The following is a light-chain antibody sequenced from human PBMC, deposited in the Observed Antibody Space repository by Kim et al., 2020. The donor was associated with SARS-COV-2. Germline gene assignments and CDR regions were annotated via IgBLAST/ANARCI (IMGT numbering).Light chain of an antibody. V-gene: IGKV1-5*01. CDR3: QQYNSYLT. CDR2: DAS. Sequence: DIQMTQSPSTLSASVGARVTITCRASQSISSWLAWYQQKPGKAPKLLIYDASSLESGVPSRFSGSGSGIEFTLTISSLQPDDFATYYCQQYNSYLTFGQGTKVDIK. J-gene: IGKJ1*01. CDR1: QSISSW.